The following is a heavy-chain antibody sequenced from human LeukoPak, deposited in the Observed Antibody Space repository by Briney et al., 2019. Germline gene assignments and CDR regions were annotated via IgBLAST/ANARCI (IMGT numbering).Heavy chain of an antibody. CDR3: ACTVTTRSSYAFDI. CDR1: GGTFSSYA. D-gene: IGHD4-17*01. J-gene: IGHJ3*02. V-gene: IGHV1-69*04. CDR2: FIPILGIA. Sequence: ASVKVSCKASGGTFSSYAISWVRQAPGQGLEWMGRFIPILGIANYAQKFQGRVTITADKSTSTAYMELSSLRSEDTAVYYCACTVTTRSSYAFDIWGQGTMVTVSS.